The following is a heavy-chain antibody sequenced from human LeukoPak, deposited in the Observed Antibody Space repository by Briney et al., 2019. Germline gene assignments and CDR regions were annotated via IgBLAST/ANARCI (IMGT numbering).Heavy chain of an antibody. V-gene: IGHV3-7*03. Sequence: HPGGSLRLSCVASGFPFSSYWMTWVRQAPGKGLEWVANIKQDGSEKYYVDSVKGRFTISRDNAKNSLYLQMNSLRAEDTAVYYCVRGDYVGYWGQGTLVTVSS. J-gene: IGHJ4*02. CDR1: GFPFSSYW. CDR2: IKQDGSEK. CDR3: VRGDYVGY.